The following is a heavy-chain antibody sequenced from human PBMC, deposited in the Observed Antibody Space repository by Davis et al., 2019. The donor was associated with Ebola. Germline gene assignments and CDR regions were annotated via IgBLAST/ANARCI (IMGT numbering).Heavy chain of an antibody. D-gene: IGHD2-8*01. CDR2: ISAYNGNT. J-gene: IGHJ6*02. Sequence: ASVKVSCKASGYTFTSYGISWVRQAPGQGLEWMGWISAYNGNTNYAQKLQGRVTMTTDTSTSTAYMELRSLRSDDTAVYYCATIAGYCTNGVCLYYYGMDVWGQGTTVTVSS. V-gene: IGHV1-18*01. CDR1: GYTFTSYG. CDR3: ATIAGYCTNGVCLYYYGMDV.